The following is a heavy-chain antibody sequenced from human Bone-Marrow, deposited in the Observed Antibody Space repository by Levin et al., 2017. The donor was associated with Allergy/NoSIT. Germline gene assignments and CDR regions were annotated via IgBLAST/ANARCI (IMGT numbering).Heavy chain of an antibody. V-gene: IGHV1-8*01. CDR3: ARGRYSSSWYLWPHYYYGMDV. J-gene: IGHJ6*02. D-gene: IGHD6-13*01. Sequence: GESLKISCKASGYTFTSYDINWVRQATGRGLEWMGWMNPNSGNTGYAQKFQGRVTMTRNTSISTAYMELSSLRSEDTAVYYCARGRYSSSWYLWPHYYYGMDVWGQGTTVTVSS. CDR2: MNPNSGNT. CDR1: GYTFTSYD.